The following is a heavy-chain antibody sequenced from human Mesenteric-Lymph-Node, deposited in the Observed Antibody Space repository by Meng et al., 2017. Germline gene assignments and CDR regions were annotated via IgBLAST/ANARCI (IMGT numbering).Heavy chain of an antibody. Sequence: GESLKISCAASGFTYSTYTMNWVRQAPGKGLEWVSSISSSSSYIYYADSVKGRFTISRDNAKNSLYLQMNSLRAEDTAVYYCARDNYYGSGSYRDFEYWGQGTLVTVSS. CDR1: GFTYSTYT. V-gene: IGHV3-21*01. D-gene: IGHD3-10*01. J-gene: IGHJ4*02. CDR2: ISSSSSYI. CDR3: ARDNYYGSGSYRDFEY.